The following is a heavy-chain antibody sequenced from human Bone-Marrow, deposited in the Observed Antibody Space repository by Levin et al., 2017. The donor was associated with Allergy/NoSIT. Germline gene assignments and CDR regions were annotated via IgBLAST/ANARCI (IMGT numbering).Heavy chain of an antibody. V-gene: IGHV3-30*03. J-gene: IGHJ4*02. Sequence: QAGGSLRLSCVGSGFTFENHGIHWVRQAPGKGLEWVSVLSYDGTTAYYADSVKGRLTSSRDNSKNTVYLQIQSLTADDTAVYYCARTGGNHRHEFDSWGQGILVTVSS. CDR3: ARTGGNHRHEFDS. CDR2: LSYDGTTA. CDR1: GFTFENHG. D-gene: IGHD1-1*01.